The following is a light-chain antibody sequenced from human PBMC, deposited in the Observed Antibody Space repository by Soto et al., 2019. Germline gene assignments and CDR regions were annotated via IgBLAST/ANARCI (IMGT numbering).Light chain of an antibody. J-gene: IGLJ1*01. CDR3: QSYDSSLSGYV. Sequence: QSVLTQPPSLSGAPGQTVIISCSGSSSNLGAPYDVNWFRQLPGTVPRLLICGNNNRPSGVPDRFSGSKSGTSASLAITGLQAEDEADYYCQSYDSSLSGYVFGTGTKVTVL. CDR1: SSNLGAPYD. V-gene: IGLV1-40*01. CDR2: GNN.